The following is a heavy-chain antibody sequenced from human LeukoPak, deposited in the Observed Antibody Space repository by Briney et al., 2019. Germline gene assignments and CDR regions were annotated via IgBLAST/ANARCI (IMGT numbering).Heavy chain of an antibody. D-gene: IGHD6-13*01. CDR2: ISGSGGST. CDR1: GFTFSSYA. J-gene: IGHJ4*02. Sequence: GGSLRLSCAASGFTFSSYAMSWVRQAPGKGLEWVSAISGSGGSTYYADSVKGRFTISRDNSKNTLYLQMNSLRAEATAVYYCAKVAGYSSSWYHFDYWGQGTLVTVSS. V-gene: IGHV3-23*01. CDR3: AKVAGYSSSWYHFDY.